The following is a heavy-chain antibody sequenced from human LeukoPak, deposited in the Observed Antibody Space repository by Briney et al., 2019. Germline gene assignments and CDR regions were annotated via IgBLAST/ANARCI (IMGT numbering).Heavy chain of an antibody. Sequence: PSETLSLTCAVSGGSISNYYWSWIRQPPGKGLGWMGYIYYSRSTNYTPSLQSRVTISVDTSKTQFYLKLCSVTAGDTAVYYCARVGGTIYYYYGMDVWGQGTTVTVSS. CDR3: ARVGGTIYYYYGMDV. J-gene: IGHJ6*02. V-gene: IGHV4-59*01. CDR2: IYYSRST. D-gene: IGHD1-26*01. CDR1: GGSISNYY.